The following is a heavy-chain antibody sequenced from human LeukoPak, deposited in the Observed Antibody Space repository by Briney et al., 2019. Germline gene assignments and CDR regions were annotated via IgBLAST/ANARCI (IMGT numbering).Heavy chain of an antibody. J-gene: IGHJ4*02. CDR1: DASISSYY. V-gene: IGHV4-4*07. CDR3: ARDTSGWHSNAFDH. CDR2: IYNSGST. D-gene: IGHD6-19*01. Sequence: PWETLSLTCTVSDASISSYYWNWVRQPAGKGLEWVGRIYNSGSTHYNPSLKSRVTMSVETSKNQFSLKMTSVTAADTAVYYCARDTSGWHSNAFDHWGQGIPVTVSS.